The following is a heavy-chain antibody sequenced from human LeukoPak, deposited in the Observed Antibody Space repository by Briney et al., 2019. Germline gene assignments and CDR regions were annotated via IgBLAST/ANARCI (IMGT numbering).Heavy chain of an antibody. J-gene: IGHJ4*02. CDR3: ARARTIAADDY. V-gene: IGHV1-46*03. CDR1: GYTFTSYG. CDR2: INPSGGST. D-gene: IGHD6-13*01. Sequence: ASVKVSCKASGYTFTSYGLSWVRRAPGQGLEWMGIINPSGGSTSYAQKFQGRVTMTRDTSTSTVYMELSSLRSEDTAVYYCARARTIAADDYWGQGTLVTVSS.